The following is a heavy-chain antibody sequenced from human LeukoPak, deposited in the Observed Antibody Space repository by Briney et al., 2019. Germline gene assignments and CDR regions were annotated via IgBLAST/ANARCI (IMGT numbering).Heavy chain of an antibody. D-gene: IGHD2-15*01. J-gene: IGHJ4*02. CDR2: IWYDGSKK. CDR3: ARGLSWAAAG. Sequence: GGSLRLSCAASGFTFSNYGMHWVRQAPGKGLEWVALIWYDGSKKYYRDSVKGRFTISRDDSKNTLYLQMNSLRAEDTAVYYCARGLSWAAAGWSQGTLVTVSS. V-gene: IGHV3-33*01. CDR1: GFTFSNYG.